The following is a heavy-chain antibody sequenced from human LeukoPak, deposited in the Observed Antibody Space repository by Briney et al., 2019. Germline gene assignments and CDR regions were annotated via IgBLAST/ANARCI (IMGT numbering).Heavy chain of an antibody. CDR2: VDPEDGET. CDR3: ATDQKGALLPFDY. J-gene: IGHJ4*02. V-gene: IGHV1-69-2*01. CDR1: GDTFTDYY. D-gene: IGHD2-15*01. Sequence: ASVKISCKVSGDTFTDYYMHWVQQAPGKGLEWMGLVDPEDGETIYAEKFQGRVTITADTSTDTAYMELSSLRSEDTAVYYCATDQKGALLPFDYWGQGTLVTVSS.